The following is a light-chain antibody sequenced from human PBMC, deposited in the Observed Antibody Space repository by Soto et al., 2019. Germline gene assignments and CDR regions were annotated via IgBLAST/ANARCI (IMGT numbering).Light chain of an antibody. CDR3: AAWDDSLSGPYAV. CDR1: SSNIGKNY. J-gene: IGLJ7*01. Sequence: QSVLTQPPSVSGTPGQSVIISCSGSSSNIGKNYVYWYQQVPGKAPKLLIYKDNQRPSGVPDRFSVSKSDTSASLAIIGLRSEDEAEYYCAAWDDSLSGPYAVFGGGTQLTVL. V-gene: IGLV1-47*01. CDR2: KDN.